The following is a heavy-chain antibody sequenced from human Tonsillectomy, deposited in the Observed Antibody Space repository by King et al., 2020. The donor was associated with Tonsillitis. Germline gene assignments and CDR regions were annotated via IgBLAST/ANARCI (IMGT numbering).Heavy chain of an antibody. D-gene: IGHD3-16*01. CDR2: IDWEDDK. CDR3: ARMGGSYYYYYMDV. V-gene: IGHV2-70*04. CDR1: VFSLSTSGMR. Sequence: TLKESSPALVKPTQTLTMTCTFSVFSLSTSGMRVSWIRQPPGKALEWLARIDWEDDKFYSTSLKTRPTISNDTSNNQVVLKMTNMDTVDTATYYCARMGGSYYYYYMDVWGKGTTVTVSS. J-gene: IGHJ6*03.